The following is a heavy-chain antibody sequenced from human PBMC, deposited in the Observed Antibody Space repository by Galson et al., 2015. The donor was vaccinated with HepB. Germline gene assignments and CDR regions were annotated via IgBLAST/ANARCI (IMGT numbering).Heavy chain of an antibody. CDR2: ISAYNGNT. CDR3: ARSEAVPIYYYCYMDV. D-gene: IGHD2-15*01. Sequence: SVKVSCKASGYTFTSYGISWVRQAPGQGLEWMGWISAYNGNTNYAQKLQGRVTMTTDTSTSTAYMELRSLRSDDTAVYYCARSEAVPIYYYCYMDVWGKGTTVTVSS. CDR1: GYTFTSYG. V-gene: IGHV1-18*01. J-gene: IGHJ6*03.